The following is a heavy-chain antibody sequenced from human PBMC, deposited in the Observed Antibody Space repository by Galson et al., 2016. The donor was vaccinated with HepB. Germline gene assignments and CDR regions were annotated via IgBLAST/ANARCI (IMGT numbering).Heavy chain of an antibody. Sequence: PALVKPTQTLTLTCTFSGFSLSTSGVGVGWIRQPPGKALEWLALIYWNDNKRYSPSLKSRLTITMDPSKNQVVLTMTNTDPVDTATYYCAHSVLRYFDWLLYSDAFDIWGQGTMVTVSS. CDR2: IYWNDNK. CDR3: AHSVLRYFDWLLYSDAFDI. CDR1: GFSLSTSGVG. V-gene: IGHV2-5*01. D-gene: IGHD3-9*01. J-gene: IGHJ3*02.